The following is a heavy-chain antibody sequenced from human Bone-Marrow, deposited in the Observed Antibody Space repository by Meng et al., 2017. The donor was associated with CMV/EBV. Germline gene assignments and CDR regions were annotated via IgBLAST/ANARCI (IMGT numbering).Heavy chain of an antibody. CDR1: GGSFSGYY. CDR2: INHSGST. CDR3: ARGRAAVAGIAPNFDY. J-gene: IGHJ4*02. D-gene: IGHD6-19*01. V-gene: IGHV4-34*01. Sequence: SETLSLTCAVYGGSFSGYYWSWIRQPPGKGLEWIGEINHSGSTNYNPSLKSRVTISVDTSKNQFSLKLSSVTAADTAVYYCARGRAAVAGIAPNFDYWGQGTLVTVSS.